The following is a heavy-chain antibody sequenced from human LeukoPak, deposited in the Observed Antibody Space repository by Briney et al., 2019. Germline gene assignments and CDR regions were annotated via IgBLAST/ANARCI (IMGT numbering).Heavy chain of an antibody. CDR2: IYSGGTT. CDR1: GFTVSSSY. V-gene: IGHV3-53*01. CDR3: ARDYSFGESSQGMDV. D-gene: IGHD3-10*01. J-gene: IGHJ6*02. Sequence: PGGSLRLSCAASGFTVSSSYMNWVRQAPGKGLEWVSVIYSGGTTHYADSVKGRFTISRDNSKNTLYLQMNSLRAEDTAVYYCARDYSFGESSQGMDVWGQGTTVTVSS.